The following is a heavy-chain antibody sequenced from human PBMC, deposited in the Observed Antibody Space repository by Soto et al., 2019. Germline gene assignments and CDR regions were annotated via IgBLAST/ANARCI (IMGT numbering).Heavy chain of an antibody. V-gene: IGHV4-59*01. Sequence: SETLSLTCTVSGGSISSYYWSWIRQPPGKGLEWIGYIYYSGSTNYNPSLKSRVTISVDTSKNQFSLKLSSVTAADTAVYYCASDRGDYSYDIWGQRTTVTVSS. CDR3: ASDRGDYSYDI. J-gene: IGHJ3*02. CDR2: IYYSGST. CDR1: GGSISSYY. D-gene: IGHD4-17*01.